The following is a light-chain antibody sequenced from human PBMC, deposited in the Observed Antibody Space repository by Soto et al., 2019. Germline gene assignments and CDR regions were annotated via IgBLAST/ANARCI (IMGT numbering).Light chain of an antibody. V-gene: IGKV1-5*01. J-gene: IGKJ1*01. CDR1: QGISGW. CDR3: QPYDSFSVWT. CDR2: DAS. Sequence: DIQMTQSPSTLSASVGDRVTITCRASQGISGWLAWYQQKAGKAPRLLIFDASSLLSGVPSRFSGSGYGKEFTLTINRLQPDDSATYYCQPYDSFSVWTFGQGTKVEIK.